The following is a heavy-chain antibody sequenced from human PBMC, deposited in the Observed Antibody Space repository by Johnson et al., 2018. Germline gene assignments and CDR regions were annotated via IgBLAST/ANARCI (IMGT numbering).Heavy chain of an antibody. CDR3: RGDDYYDSTGYYYWYGFDR. Sequence: EVQLVESGGGLVKPGGSLRLSCAASGFTFSNAWMSWVRQAPGKGLEWVGLIKSKTEGGTTDYVAHVKGRFTISRDDSKNTLYLQMNSLKTEDTAVYYCRGDDYYDSTGYYYWYGFDRWGQGTMVTVSS. CDR2: IKSKTEGGTT. V-gene: IGHV3-15*01. D-gene: IGHD3-22*01. CDR1: GFTFSNAW. J-gene: IGHJ3*02.